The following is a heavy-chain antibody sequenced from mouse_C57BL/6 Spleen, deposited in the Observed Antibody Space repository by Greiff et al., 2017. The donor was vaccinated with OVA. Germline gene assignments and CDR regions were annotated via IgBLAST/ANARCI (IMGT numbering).Heavy chain of an antibody. CDR3: ASSDDYDGYFDY. V-gene: IGHV1-53*01. J-gene: IGHJ2*01. Sequence: QVQLQQSGPELVKPGASVKLSCKASGYTFTSYWMHWVKQRPGQGLEWIGNINPSNGGTNYNEKFKSKATLTVDKSSSTAYMQLSSLTSEDSAVYYCASSDDYDGYFDYWGQGTTLTVSS. CDR1: GYTFTSYW. D-gene: IGHD2-4*01. CDR2: INPSNGGT.